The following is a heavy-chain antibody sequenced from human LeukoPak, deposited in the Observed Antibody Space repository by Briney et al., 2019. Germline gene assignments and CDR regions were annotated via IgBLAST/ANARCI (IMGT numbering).Heavy chain of an antibody. CDR3: ARDEGYCSSTSCQNYYYYGMDV. V-gene: IGHV3-53*01. D-gene: IGHD2-2*01. Sequence: GSLRLSCAASGFTVSSNYMSWVRQAPGKGLEWVSVIYSGGSTYYADSVKGRFTISRDNSKNTLYLQMNSLRAEDTAVYYCARDEGYCSSTSCQNYYYYGMDVWGQGTTVTVSS. J-gene: IGHJ6*02. CDR1: GFTVSSNY. CDR2: IYSGGST.